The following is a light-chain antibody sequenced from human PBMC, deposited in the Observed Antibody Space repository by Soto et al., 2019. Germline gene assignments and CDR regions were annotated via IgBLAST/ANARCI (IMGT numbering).Light chain of an antibody. J-gene: IGKJ4*01. CDR3: QHYRTS. V-gene: IGKV3-20*01. Sequence: EIVLTQSPGTLSLSPGERATLSCRASQSVSSSYLAWYQQKPGQAPRQLIYGASSRATGIPDRFSGSGSGTDFTLTITRREPEDFAVYYCQHYRTSFGGGTRVRSN. CDR2: GAS. CDR1: QSVSSSY.